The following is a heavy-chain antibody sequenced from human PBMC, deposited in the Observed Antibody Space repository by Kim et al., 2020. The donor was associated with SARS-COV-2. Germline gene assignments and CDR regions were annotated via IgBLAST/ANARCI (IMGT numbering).Heavy chain of an antibody. CDR1: GYTFTSYY. CDR3: ARANYDILTGYYFGYYFDY. Sequence: ASVKVSCKASGYTFTSYYMHWVRQAPGQGLEWMGIINPSGGSTSYAQKFQGRVTMTRDTSTSTVYMELSSLRSEDTAVYYCARANYDILTGYYFGYYFDYWGQGTLVTVSS. CDR2: INPSGGST. D-gene: IGHD3-9*01. V-gene: IGHV1-46*01. J-gene: IGHJ4*02.